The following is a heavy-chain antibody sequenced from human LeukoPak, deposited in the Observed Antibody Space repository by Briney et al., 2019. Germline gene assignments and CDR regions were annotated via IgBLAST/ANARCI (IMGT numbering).Heavy chain of an antibody. V-gene: IGHV3-23*01. Sequence: GGSLRLSCAASGFTFSTSAMSWVRQAPGKGLEWVSAISGRDGSTSYADSVKGRFTISRDNSKNTLYLQLDSPRAEDTAVYYCAKEAIYYDSSGYYYLDPYFDYWGQGTLVTVSS. CDR1: GFTFSTSA. D-gene: IGHD3-22*01. J-gene: IGHJ4*02. CDR2: ISGRDGST. CDR3: AKEAIYYDSSGYYYLDPYFDY.